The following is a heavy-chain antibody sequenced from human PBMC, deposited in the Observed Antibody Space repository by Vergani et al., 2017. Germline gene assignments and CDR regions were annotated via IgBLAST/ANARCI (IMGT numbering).Heavy chain of an antibody. J-gene: IGHJ2*01. D-gene: IGHD3-3*02. V-gene: IGHV3-21*01. CDR2: ISSSSSYI. CDR3: ARAPSMSREYWYFDL. CDR1: GFTFSSYS. Sequence: EVQLVESGGGLVKPGGSLRLSCAASGFTFSSYSMNWVRQAPGKGLEWVSSISSSSSYIYYADSVKGRFTISRDNAKNSLYLQMNSLRAEDTAVYYCARAPSMSREYWYFDLWGRGTLVTVSS.